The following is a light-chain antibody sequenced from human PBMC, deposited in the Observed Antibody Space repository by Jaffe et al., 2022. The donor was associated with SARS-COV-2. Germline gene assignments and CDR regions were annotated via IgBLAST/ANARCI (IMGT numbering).Light chain of an antibody. V-gene: IGKV3-11*01. CDR2: DAS. J-gene: IGKJ4*01. CDR3: QQRSSWPLT. CDR1: QSVSEY. Sequence: EIVLTQSPATLSLSPGERATLSCRASQSVSEYLIWYQQKPGQAPRLLIYDASNRATGIPARFSGSGSGTDFTLTISSLEPEDFAVYYCQQRSSWPLTFGGGTRVEIK.